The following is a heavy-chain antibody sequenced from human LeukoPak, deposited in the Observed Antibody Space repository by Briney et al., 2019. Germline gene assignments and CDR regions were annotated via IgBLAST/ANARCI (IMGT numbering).Heavy chain of an antibody. CDR1: GGTFSSYA. Sequence: SVKVSCKASGGTFSSYAISWVRQAPGQGLEWMGGIIPIFGTANYAQKFQGRVTITADESTSTAYMELSSLRSEDTAVYYCARSSGTMVRGVIISSTFDYWGQGTLVTVSS. CDR2: IIPIFGTA. CDR3: ARSSGTMVRGVIISSTFDY. V-gene: IGHV1-69*13. J-gene: IGHJ4*02. D-gene: IGHD3-10*01.